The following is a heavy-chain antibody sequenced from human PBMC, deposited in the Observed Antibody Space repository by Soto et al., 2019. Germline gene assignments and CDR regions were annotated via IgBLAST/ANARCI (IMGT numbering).Heavy chain of an antibody. J-gene: IGHJ4*02. CDR2: ISYDGSNK. D-gene: IGHD2-15*01. CDR3: AKAVVRSYFDY. Sequence: GSLRLSCAASGFTFSSYGMHWVRQAPGKGLEWVAVISYDGSNKYYADSVKGQFTISRDNSKNTLYLQMNSLRAEDTAVYYCAKAVVRSYFDYWGQGTLVTAS. CDR1: GFTFSSYG. V-gene: IGHV3-30*18.